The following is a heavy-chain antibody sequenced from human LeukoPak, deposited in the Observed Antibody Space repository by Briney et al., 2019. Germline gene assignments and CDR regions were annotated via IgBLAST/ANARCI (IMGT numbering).Heavy chain of an antibody. CDR3: AREITMDAFDI. CDR2: IYTSGST. CDR1: GNSISSGDNY. D-gene: IGHD3-10*01. J-gene: IGHJ3*02. V-gene: IGHV4-61*02. Sequence: SQTLSLTCTVSGNSISSGDNYWSWIRQPAGKGLEWIGRIYTSGSTNYNPSLKSRVTISVDTSKNQFSLKLSSVTAADTAVYYCAREITMDAFDIWGQGTMVTVSS.